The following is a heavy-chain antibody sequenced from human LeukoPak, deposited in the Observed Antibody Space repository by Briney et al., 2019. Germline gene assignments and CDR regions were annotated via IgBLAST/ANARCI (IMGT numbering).Heavy chain of an antibody. Sequence: SETLSLTCTVSGGSISSYYWSWIRQPAGKGLEWIGRIYTSGSTNYNPSLKSRVTMSVDTSKNQFSLKLSSVTAADTAVYYCARAASGYSGPFYYYYYMDVWGKGTTVTVSS. CDR1: GGSISSYY. D-gene: IGHD5-12*01. J-gene: IGHJ6*03. CDR3: ARAASGYSGPFYYYYYMDV. CDR2: IYTSGST. V-gene: IGHV4-4*07.